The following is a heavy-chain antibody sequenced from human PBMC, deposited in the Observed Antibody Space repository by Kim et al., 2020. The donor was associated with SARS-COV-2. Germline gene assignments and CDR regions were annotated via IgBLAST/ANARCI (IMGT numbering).Heavy chain of an antibody. CDR2: ISSSSSYI. Sequence: GGSLRLSCAASGFTFSSYSMNWVRQAPGKGLEWVSSISSSSSYIYYADSVKGRFTISRDNAKNSLYLQMNSLRAEDTAVYYCASSDDSSGHEAFDIWGQGTMVTVSS. J-gene: IGHJ3*02. V-gene: IGHV3-21*01. CDR1: GFTFSSYS. D-gene: IGHD3-22*01. CDR3: ASSDDSSGHEAFDI.